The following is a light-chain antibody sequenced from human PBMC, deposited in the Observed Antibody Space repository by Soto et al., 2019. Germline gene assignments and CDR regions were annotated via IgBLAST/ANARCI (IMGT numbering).Light chain of an antibody. Sequence: VVITQSPATLSVSPGERATLSCRASESVSSKLVWYQQKPGQAPRLLIHDASTRATGIPDRFSGSGSGTDFTLTISRLEPEDFAVYYCQQYGSSPGTFGQGTKVDIK. CDR2: DAS. CDR3: QQYGSSPGT. CDR1: ESVSSK. V-gene: IGKV3-20*01. J-gene: IGKJ1*01.